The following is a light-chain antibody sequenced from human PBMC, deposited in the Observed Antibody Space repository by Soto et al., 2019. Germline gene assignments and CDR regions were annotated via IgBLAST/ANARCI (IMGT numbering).Light chain of an antibody. J-gene: IGKJ4*01. CDR1: QTVRNND. CDR3: QQFSSYPLT. CDR2: DAS. Sequence: EFVLTQSPGTLSLSPGERATLSCRASQTVRNNDLAWYQQKPGQAPRLLIYDASSRATGIPDRFSGGGSGTDFTLTISRLAPEDFAMYYCQQFSSYPLTFGGGTKVDIK. V-gene: IGKV3-20*01.